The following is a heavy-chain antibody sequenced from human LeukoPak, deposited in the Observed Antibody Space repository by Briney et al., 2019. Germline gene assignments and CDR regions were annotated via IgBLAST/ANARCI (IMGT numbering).Heavy chain of an antibody. CDR3: ARSHQRVGIEDY. D-gene: IGHD1-26*01. V-gene: IGHV3-9*01. CDR2: ISWNSGRI. Sequence: GGSLRLSCATSGFTFDDYATHWVRHAPGKGLEWVSGISWNSGRIGYADSVKGRFTISRDDAKNSLYLQINSLRADETAVYYCARSHQRVGIEDYWGQGTLVTVSS. J-gene: IGHJ4*02. CDR1: GFTFDDYA.